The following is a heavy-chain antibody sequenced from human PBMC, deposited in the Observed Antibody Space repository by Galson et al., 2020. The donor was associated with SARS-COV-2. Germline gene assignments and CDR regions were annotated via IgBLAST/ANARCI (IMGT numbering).Heavy chain of an antibody. CDR2: INSDGSST. V-gene: IGHV3-74*01. Sequence: GESLKISCAASGFTFSSYWMHWVRQAPGKGLVWVSRINSDGSSTSYADSVQGRFTISRDNAKNTLYLQMNSLRAEDTAVYYCASSNPYYDILAGYLPLFDYWGQGTLVTVSS. J-gene: IGHJ4*02. CDR3: ASSNPYYDILAGYLPLFDY. D-gene: IGHD3-9*01. CDR1: GFTFSSYW.